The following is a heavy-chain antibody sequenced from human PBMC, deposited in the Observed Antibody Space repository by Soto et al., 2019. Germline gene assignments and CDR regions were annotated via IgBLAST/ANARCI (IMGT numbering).Heavy chain of an antibody. CDR2: ISGNGGNT. Sequence: PGGSLRLSCSASGFTFSNYAMSWVRQAPGKRLEWVSGISGNGGNTYYADSVKGRFTISRDSSKNTLNLQMNSLRAEDAAVYYCVKDRSSGITVAGPPLGYWGQGILVTVSS. V-gene: IGHV3-23*01. J-gene: IGHJ4*02. D-gene: IGHD6-19*01. CDR1: GFTFSNYA. CDR3: VKDRSSGITVAGPPLGY.